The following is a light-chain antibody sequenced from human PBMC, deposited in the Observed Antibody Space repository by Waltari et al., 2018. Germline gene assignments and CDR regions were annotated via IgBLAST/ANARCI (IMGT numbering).Light chain of an antibody. J-gene: IGLJ3*02. CDR1: TLPKQY. CDR2: QDT. CDR3: QSADTSGVYPR. V-gene: IGLV3-25*03. Sequence: SYDLTQPPSVSVPPGQTAKVTCSGDTLPKQYPIGKKKPGQAPLLLIYQDTERPSGISERFSGSSSGTTVTLTISDVQAEDEADYYCQSADTSGVYPRFGGGTKLTVL.